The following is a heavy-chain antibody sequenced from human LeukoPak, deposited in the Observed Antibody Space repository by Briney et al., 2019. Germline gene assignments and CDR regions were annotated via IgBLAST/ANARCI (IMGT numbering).Heavy chain of an antibody. J-gene: IGHJ4*02. CDR1: GFTFSNYG. D-gene: IGHD1-1*01. CDR2: IWDDGSNE. V-gene: IGHV3-33*01. CDR3: ARDHSGTQDY. Sequence: GGSLRLSCAASGFTFSNYGMHWVRQAPGKGLAWVAVIWDDGSNEYYADSVKGRFTIFRDNRRNTLYLQMNSLRAEDTAVYSCARDHSGTQDYWGQGTLVTVSS.